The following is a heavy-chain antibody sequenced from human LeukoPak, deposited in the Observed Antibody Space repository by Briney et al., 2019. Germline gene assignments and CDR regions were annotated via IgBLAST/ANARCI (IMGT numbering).Heavy chain of an antibody. V-gene: IGHV3-9*03. CDR1: GFTFDDYA. Sequence: PGGSLRLSCAASGFTFDDYAMHWVRQAPGKGLEWVSGISWNSGSIGYADSVKGRFTISRDNAKNSLYLQMDSLGAEDMALYYCARVVPAAIQDYYFDYWGQGTLVTVSS. J-gene: IGHJ4*02. D-gene: IGHD2-2*02. CDR2: ISWNSGSI. CDR3: ARVVPAAIQDYYFDY.